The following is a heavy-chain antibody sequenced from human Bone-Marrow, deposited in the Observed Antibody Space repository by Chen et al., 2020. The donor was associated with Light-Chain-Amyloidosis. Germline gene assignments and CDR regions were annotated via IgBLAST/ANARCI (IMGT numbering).Heavy chain of an antibody. CDR3: ARDPYCSAPTCYVGAMDV. V-gene: IGHV1-2*02. CDR1: GYTLNDYY. J-gene: IGHJ6*02. CDR2: IRPNTGDT. Sequence: QVHLVQSGAEVKKPGASVKVSCQASGYTLNDYYLHWARQAPGQGLEWMGWIRPNTGDTEYTQNFQGRVTLTTDRSISTAYMELSSLTSDDTAVYYCARDPYCSAPTCYVGAMDVWGQGTTVTVSS. D-gene: IGHD2-15*01.